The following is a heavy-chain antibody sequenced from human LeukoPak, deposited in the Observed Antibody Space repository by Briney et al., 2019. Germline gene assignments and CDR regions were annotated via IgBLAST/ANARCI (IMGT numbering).Heavy chain of an antibody. Sequence: SETLSLTCTVSGGSISSYYWSWIRQPPGKGPEWIGYIYYSGSTNYNPSLKSRVTISVDTSKNQFSLKLSSVTAADTAVYYCASWAVAGDVFNIWAQGTMATVSP. V-gene: IGHV4-59*08. CDR2: IYYSGST. CDR3: ASWAVAGDVFNI. CDR1: GGSISSYY. D-gene: IGHD6-19*01. J-gene: IGHJ3*02.